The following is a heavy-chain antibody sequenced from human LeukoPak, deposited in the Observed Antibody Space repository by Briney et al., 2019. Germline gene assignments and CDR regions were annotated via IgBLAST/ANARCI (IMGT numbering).Heavy chain of an antibody. CDR1: GGTFSSYA. CDR3: ARDMYGDLFEEGFDY. J-gene: IGHJ4*02. D-gene: IGHD4-17*01. V-gene: IGHV1-69*05. Sequence: SVKVSCKASGGTFSSYAISWVRQAPGQGLEWMGGIIPIFGTANYAQKFQRGGTITTDESTSTDSMELSSLRSEDTAVYYCARDMYGDLFEEGFDYWGQGTLVTVSS. CDR2: IIPIFGTA.